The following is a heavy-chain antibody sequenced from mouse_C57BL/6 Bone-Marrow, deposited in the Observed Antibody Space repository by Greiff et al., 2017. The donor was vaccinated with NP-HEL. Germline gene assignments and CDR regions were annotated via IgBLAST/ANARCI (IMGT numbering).Heavy chain of an antibody. J-gene: IGHJ2*01. CDR3: ARYIAGTEDY. Sequence: EVHLVESGGGLVQPGGSLSLSCAASGFTFTDYYMSWVRQPPGKALEWLGFIRNKAIGYTTEYSASVKGRFTISRDNSQSILYLQMNALRAEDSATYYCARYIAGTEDYWGQGTTLTVSS. CDR1: GFTFTDYY. CDR2: IRNKAIGYTT. D-gene: IGHD3-3*01. V-gene: IGHV7-3*01.